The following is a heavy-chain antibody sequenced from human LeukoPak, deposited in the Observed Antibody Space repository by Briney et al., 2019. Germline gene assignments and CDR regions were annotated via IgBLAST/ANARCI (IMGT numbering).Heavy chain of an antibody. Sequence: SVKVSCKASGGTFSSYAISWVRQAPGQGLEWMGGIIPIFGTANYAQKFQGRVTITTDESTSTAYMELSSLRSEDTAVYYCARSSDIVVVPAAMDYYYYYMDVWGKGTTVTVSS. CDR1: GGTFSSYA. J-gene: IGHJ6*03. V-gene: IGHV1-69*05. D-gene: IGHD2-2*01. CDR3: ARSSDIVVVPAAMDYYYYYMDV. CDR2: IIPIFGTA.